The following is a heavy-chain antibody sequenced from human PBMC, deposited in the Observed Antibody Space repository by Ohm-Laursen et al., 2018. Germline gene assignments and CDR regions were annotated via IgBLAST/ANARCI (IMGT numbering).Heavy chain of an antibody. J-gene: IGHJ4*02. D-gene: IGHD3-10*01. V-gene: IGHV4-39*07. CDR1: GGSISSYY. Sequence: SETLSLTCTVSGGSISSYYWGWIRQPPGKGLEWIVSIYYSGSTYYNPSLKSRVTISVDTSKNQFSLKLTSVTAADTAVYYCAKMELLYYFDYWGQGTLVTVSS. CDR2: IYYSGST. CDR3: AKMELLYYFDY.